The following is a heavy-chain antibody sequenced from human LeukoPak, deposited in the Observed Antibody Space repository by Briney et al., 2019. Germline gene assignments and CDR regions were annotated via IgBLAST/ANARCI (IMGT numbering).Heavy chain of an antibody. CDR2: ISPDGSTT. V-gene: IGHV3-74*03. CDR1: GFTFSRYW. J-gene: IGHJ4*02. D-gene: IGHD3-10*01. Sequence: GGSLRLSCAASGFTFSRYWMHWVRQAPGKGLMWVSRISPDGSTTLYADSVKGRFTISRDNAKKSLYLQMNSLRAEDTALYYCARDKDPYGAGSYWLWGQGTLVTVSS. CDR3: ARDKDPYGAGSYWL.